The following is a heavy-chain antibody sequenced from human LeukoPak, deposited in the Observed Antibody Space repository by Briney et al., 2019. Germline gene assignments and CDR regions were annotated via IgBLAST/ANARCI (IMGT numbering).Heavy chain of an antibody. V-gene: IGHV3-64*01. D-gene: IGHD3-22*01. J-gene: IGHJ4*02. CDR3: ARYYYDGSGRYDY. CDR2: ISNNGGST. Sequence: GGSLRLSCAASEFTFSSYAMHWVRQATGKALEYVSGISNNGGSTNYANSVKGSFTISRDNCKNTLYLQMGNLRAEDMAVYYCARYYYDGSGRYDYWGQGTQVTVSS. CDR1: EFTFSSYA.